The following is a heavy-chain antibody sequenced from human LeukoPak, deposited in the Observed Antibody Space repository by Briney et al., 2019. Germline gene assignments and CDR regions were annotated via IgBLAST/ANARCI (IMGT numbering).Heavy chain of an antibody. CDR3: ASRGSWGGNYFDY. CDR1: GGTFSSYA. D-gene: IGHD1-26*01. J-gene: IGHJ4*02. CDR2: IIPIFGTA. V-gene: IGHV1-69*05. Sequence: SVKVSCKASGGTFSSYAISWVRQAPGQGLEWMGGIIPIFGTANYAQKFQGRATITTDESTSTAYMELSRQISKDTAVYYCASRGSWGGNYFDYWGQGTPVTVSS.